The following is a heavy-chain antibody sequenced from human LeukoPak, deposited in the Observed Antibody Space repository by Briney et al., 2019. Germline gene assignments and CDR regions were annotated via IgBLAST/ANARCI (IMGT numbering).Heavy chain of an antibody. D-gene: IGHD6-13*01. CDR1: GFTVTSNY. V-gene: IGHV3-66*04. CDR2: IYSGGSI. J-gene: IGHJ4*02. CDR3: ATRAGISWFDY. Sequence: GGSLRLSCAASGFTVTSNYMSWVRQAPGKGLDWVSIIYSGGSIYYADSVKGRFTISRDNFKNTLYLQMNSLRGDDTALYYCATRAGISWFDYWGQGTLVTVSS.